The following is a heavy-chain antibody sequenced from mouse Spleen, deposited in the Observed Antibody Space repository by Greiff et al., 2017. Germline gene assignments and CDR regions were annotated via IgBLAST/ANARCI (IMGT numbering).Heavy chain of an antibody. CDR3: VRQGAGTAMDY. CDR2: IRSKSNNYAT. Sequence: EVMLVESGGGLVQPKGSLKLSCAASGFSFNTYAMNWVRQAPGKGLEWVARIRSKSNNYATYYADSVKDRFTISRDDSESMLYLQMNNLKTEDTAMYYCVRQGAGTAMDYWGQGTSVTVSS. J-gene: IGHJ4*01. CDR1: GFSFNTYA. D-gene: IGHD4-1*01. V-gene: IGHV10-1*01.